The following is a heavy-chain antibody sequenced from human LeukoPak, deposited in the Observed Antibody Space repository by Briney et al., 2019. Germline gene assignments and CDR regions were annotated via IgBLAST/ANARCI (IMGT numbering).Heavy chain of an antibody. D-gene: IGHD3-22*01. CDR3: ARRINYYDSSGYYYVRYFDS. CDR2: ISYDGSNK. J-gene: IGHJ4*02. Sequence: GGSLRLSCAASGFTFSSYAMHWVRQAPGKGLEWVAVISYDGSNKYYADSVKGRFTISRDNSKNTLSLQMNSLGAEDTAVYYCARRINYYDSSGYYYVRYFDSWGQGTLVAVSS. V-gene: IGHV3-30-3*01. CDR1: GFTFSSYA.